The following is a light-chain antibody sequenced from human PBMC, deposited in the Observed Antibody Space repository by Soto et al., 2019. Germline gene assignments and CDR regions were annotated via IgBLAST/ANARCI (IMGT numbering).Light chain of an antibody. CDR2: AAS. J-gene: IGKJ5*01. Sequence: EIVLTQSPGTLSLSPGERVTLSCRASQSVNNNFLSWYRQKPGQAPRLLIYAASSGATGIPDRFCGSGSGTDFTLTITRLEPEDFVVYYCQYYGNSRITFGQGTRLEIK. V-gene: IGKV3-20*01. CDR3: QYYGNSRIT. CDR1: QSVNNNF.